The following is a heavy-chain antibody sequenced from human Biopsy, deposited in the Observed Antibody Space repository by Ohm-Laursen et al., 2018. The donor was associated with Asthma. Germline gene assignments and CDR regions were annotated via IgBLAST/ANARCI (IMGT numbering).Heavy chain of an antibody. Sequence: SLRLSCSASGFSFSSYGMHWVRQTPGKGLEWVAVISFDGTNKYYADSVKGRFTVSRDNSKNTLFLQMNSLRAEDTAVYYCTRTTTVTTTYAMDVWGRGTTVTVSS. CDR1: GFSFSSYG. CDR2: ISFDGTNK. J-gene: IGHJ6*02. V-gene: IGHV3-30*03. D-gene: IGHD4-17*01. CDR3: TRTTTVTTTYAMDV.